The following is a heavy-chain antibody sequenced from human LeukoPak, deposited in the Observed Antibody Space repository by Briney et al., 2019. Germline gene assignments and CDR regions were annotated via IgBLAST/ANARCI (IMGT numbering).Heavy chain of an antibody. Sequence: GGSLRLSCAASGFTFDDYGMSWVRQAPGKGVEWVSGINWNGGSTGYADSVKGRFTISRDNAKNSLYLQMNSLRAEDTALYYCARDMETYYFDYWGQGTLVTVSS. CDR3: ARDMETYYFDY. CDR2: INWNGGST. J-gene: IGHJ4*02. V-gene: IGHV3-20*04. CDR1: GFTFDDYG. D-gene: IGHD1-1*01.